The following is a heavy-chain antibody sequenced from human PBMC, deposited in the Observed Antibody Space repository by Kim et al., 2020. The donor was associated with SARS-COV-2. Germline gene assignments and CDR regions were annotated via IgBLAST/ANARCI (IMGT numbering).Heavy chain of an antibody. CDR1: GFTFGDYA. CDR2: IRSKAYGGTT. D-gene: IGHD3-3*01. V-gene: IGHV3-49*03. J-gene: IGHJ6*02. CDR3: TRDRGGGSYYDFWSGYSSLYYYYGMDV. Sequence: GGSLRLSCTASGFTFGDYAMSWFRQAPGKGLEWVGFIRSKAYGGTTEYAASVKGRFTISRDDSKSIAYLQMNSLKTEDTAVYYCTRDRGGGSYYDFWSGYSSLYYYYGMDVWGQGTTVTVSS.